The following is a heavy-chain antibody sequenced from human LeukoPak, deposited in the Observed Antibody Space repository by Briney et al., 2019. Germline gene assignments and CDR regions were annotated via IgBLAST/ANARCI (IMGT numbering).Heavy chain of an antibody. CDR2: ISTSTGIT. CDR1: GFTFSSYS. D-gene: IGHD6-13*01. J-gene: IGHJ4*02. Sequence: AGGSLRLSCAASGFTFSSYSMNWVRQAPGKGLEWVSYISTSTGITYYADSVKGRFTISRDNPKTSLYLQMDSLGAEDTAVYYCARGGIGPLKAAIDSWGQGTLVTVSS. CDR3: ARGGIGPLKAAIDS. V-gene: IGHV3-48*04.